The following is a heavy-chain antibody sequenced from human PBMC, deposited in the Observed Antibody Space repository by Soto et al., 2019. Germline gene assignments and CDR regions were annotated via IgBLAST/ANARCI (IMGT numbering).Heavy chain of an antibody. CDR3: ARDLYYDSSGYPIGY. CDR1: GFTFSSYR. V-gene: IGHV3-74*01. Sequence: GGSLRLSCAASGFTFSSYRMHWVRQAPGKGLVRVSRINSDGSSTSYADSVKGRFTISRDNAKNTLYLQMNSLRAEDTAVYYCARDLYYDSSGYPIGYWGQGTLVTVSS. J-gene: IGHJ4*02. CDR2: INSDGSST. D-gene: IGHD3-22*01.